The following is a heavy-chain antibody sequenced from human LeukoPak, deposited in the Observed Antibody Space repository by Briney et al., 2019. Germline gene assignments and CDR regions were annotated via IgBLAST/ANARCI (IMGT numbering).Heavy chain of an antibody. J-gene: IGHJ4*02. D-gene: IGHD6-6*01. CDR1: GFTFSSYA. V-gene: IGHV3-30*04. CDR2: ISYDGSNK. Sequence: PGGSLRLSCAASGFTFSSYAMHWVRQAPGKGLEWVAVISYDGSNKYYADSVKGRFTISRDNSKNTLYLQMGSLRPEDMAVYYCARALIAARPDSLFDYWGQGTLVTVSS. CDR3: ARALIAARPDSLFDY.